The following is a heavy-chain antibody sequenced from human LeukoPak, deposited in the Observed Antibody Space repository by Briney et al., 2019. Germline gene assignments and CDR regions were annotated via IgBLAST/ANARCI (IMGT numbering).Heavy chain of an antibody. V-gene: IGHV3-48*04. CDR2: ISSISSSST. Sequence: GGSLRLSCAASGFTFSSYSMNWVRQAPGKGLEWVSYISSISSSSTYYADSVKGRFTISRDNAKNSLYLQMNSLRAEDTAVYYCARAKPKNMVRGLIMRRESRYYFDYWGQGTLVTVSS. CDR3: ARAKPKNMVRGLIMRRESRYYFDY. J-gene: IGHJ4*02. D-gene: IGHD3-10*01. CDR1: GFTFSSYS.